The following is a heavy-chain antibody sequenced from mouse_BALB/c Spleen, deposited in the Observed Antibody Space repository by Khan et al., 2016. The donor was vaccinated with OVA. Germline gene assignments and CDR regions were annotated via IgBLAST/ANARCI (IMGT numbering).Heavy chain of an antibody. CDR2: MSYSGFT. CDR1: GYSITSGYA. CDR3: ARSNYYGYYLDY. D-gene: IGHD1-1*01. V-gene: IGHV3-2*02. Sequence: EVQLQESGPGLVKPSQSLSLTCTVTGYSITSGYAWNWIRQFPGNKLEWMGYMSYSGFTNYNPSLKSRISITRDTSKNQFFLQLSSVTTEDTATYYCARSNYYGYYLDYWGQGATLTVSS. J-gene: IGHJ2*01.